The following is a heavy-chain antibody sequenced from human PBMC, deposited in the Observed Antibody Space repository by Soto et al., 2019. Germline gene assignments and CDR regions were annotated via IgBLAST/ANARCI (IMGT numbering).Heavy chain of an antibody. CDR2: INSDGSST. CDR3: ARDQKYCSGGSCYPYDSSGYHVY. CDR1: GFTFSSYW. V-gene: IGHV3-74*01. D-gene: IGHD2-15*01. Sequence: EVQLVESGGGLVQPGGSLRLSCAASGFTFSSYWMHWVRQAPGKGLVWVSRINSDGSSTSYADSVKGRFTISRDNAKNTLYLQMNSLRAEDTAVYYCARDQKYCSGGSCYPYDSSGYHVYWGQGTLVTVSS. J-gene: IGHJ4*02.